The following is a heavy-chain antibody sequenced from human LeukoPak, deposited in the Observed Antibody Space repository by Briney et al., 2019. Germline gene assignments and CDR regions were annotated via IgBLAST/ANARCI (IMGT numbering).Heavy chain of an antibody. Sequence: ASVTVSCTASGYTFTGYYMHWVRQAPGQGLEWMGRINPNSGGTNYAQKFQGRVTMTRDTSISTAYMELSRLRSDDTAVYYCARERYCSSTSCYKNYYYGMDVGGQGTTGTVS. CDR2: INPNSGGT. V-gene: IGHV1-2*06. CDR3: ARERYCSSTSCYKNYYYGMDV. CDR1: GYTFTGYY. D-gene: IGHD2-2*02. J-gene: IGHJ6*02.